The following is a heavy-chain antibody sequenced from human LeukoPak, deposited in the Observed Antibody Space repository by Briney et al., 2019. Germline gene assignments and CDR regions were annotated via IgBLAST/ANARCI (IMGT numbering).Heavy chain of an antibody. CDR1: GYSFTSYW. CDR3: GRVGYYDSSAPPGIQH. D-gene: IGHD3-22*01. V-gene: IGHV5-51*01. CDR2: IYPGDSDT. Sequence: GESLKISCKGSGYSFTSYWIGWVRQMPGKGLEWMGIIYPGDSDTRYSPSFQGQVTISADKSISTAYLQWSSLKASDTAMYYCGRVGYYDSSAPPGIQHWGQGTLATVSS. J-gene: IGHJ1*01.